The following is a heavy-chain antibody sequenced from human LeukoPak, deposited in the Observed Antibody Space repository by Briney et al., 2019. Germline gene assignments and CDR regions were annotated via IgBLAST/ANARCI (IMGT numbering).Heavy chain of an antibody. Sequence: SETLSLTCTVSGGSISSSSYYWGWIRQPPGKGLEWIGSIYYSGSTYYNPSLKSRVTISVDTSKNQFSLKLSSVTAADTAVYYCARVYDFWSGSPLDPWGQGTLVTVSS. CDR3: ARVYDFWSGSPLDP. CDR1: GGSISSSSYY. J-gene: IGHJ5*02. CDR2: IYYSGST. D-gene: IGHD3-3*01. V-gene: IGHV4-39*01.